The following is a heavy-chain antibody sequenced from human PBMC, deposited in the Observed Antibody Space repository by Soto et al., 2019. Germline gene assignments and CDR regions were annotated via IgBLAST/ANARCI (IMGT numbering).Heavy chain of an antibody. D-gene: IGHD1-7*01. Sequence: EVQLLESGGGLVQPGGSLRVSCAASGFTFSSYAMSWVRQAPGKGLEWVSAISSSGGNTHYAASVKGRFTISRDNSKHTLYLQMNSLRGEDTAVYYCAKRPTTYYFDYWGQGTLVTVSS. CDR1: GFTFSSYA. J-gene: IGHJ4*02. CDR3: AKRPTTYYFDY. CDR2: ISSSGGNT. V-gene: IGHV3-23*01.